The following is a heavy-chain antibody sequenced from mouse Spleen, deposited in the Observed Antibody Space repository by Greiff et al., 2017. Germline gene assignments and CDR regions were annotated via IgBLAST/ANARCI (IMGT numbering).Heavy chain of an antibody. V-gene: IGHV1-69*01. Sequence: QVQLQQPGAELVMPGASVKLSCKASGYTFTSYWMHWVKQRPGQGLEWIGEIDPSDSYTNYNQKFKGKATLTVDKSSSTAYMQLSSLTSEDSAVYYCARGYWLRRGFAYWGQGTLVTVSA. CDR1: GYTFTSYW. D-gene: IGHD2-2*01. CDR3: ARGYWLRRGFAY. CDR2: IDPSDSYT. J-gene: IGHJ3*01.